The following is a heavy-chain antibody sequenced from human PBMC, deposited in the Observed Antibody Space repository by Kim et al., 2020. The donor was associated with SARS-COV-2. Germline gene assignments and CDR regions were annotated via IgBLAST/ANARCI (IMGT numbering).Heavy chain of an antibody. Sequence: QSSPGAATMTRDTAASTAYMELSSLRSEDTAVYYCARELGRYYYYGMDVWGQGTTVTVSS. V-gene: IGHV1-3*01. CDR3: ARELGRYYYYGMDV. J-gene: IGHJ6*02. D-gene: IGHD3-3*01.